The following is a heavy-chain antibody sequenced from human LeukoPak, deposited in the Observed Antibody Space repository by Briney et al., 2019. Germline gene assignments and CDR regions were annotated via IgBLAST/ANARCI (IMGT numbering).Heavy chain of an antibody. CDR1: GYAFTGYY. Sequence: ASVKVSCKASGYAFTGYYMHWVRQAPGQGLEWMGWINPNSGGTNYAQKLQGRVTMTTDTSTSTAYMELRSLRSDDTAVYYCARDKRFLEWLLAPPPRGYYFDYWGQGTLVTVSS. J-gene: IGHJ4*02. V-gene: IGHV1-2*02. CDR2: INPNSGGT. CDR3: ARDKRFLEWLLAPPPRGYYFDY. D-gene: IGHD3-3*01.